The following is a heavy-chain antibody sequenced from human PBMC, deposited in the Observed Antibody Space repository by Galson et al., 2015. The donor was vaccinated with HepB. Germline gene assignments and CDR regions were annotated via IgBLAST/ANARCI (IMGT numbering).Heavy chain of an antibody. V-gene: IGHV3-11*01. Sequence: SLRLSCAASGFTFSNYHMSWIRQAPGRGLEWVSYISTSGGTIYYADSVKGRFTISRDNAKNSLDLQMNSLRAEDTAVYYCAREFSDGYCCVYDYWGQGTLVTVSS. CDR3: AREFSDGYCCVYDY. J-gene: IGHJ4*02. D-gene: IGHD2-21*02. CDR1: GFTFSNYH. CDR2: ISTSGGTI.